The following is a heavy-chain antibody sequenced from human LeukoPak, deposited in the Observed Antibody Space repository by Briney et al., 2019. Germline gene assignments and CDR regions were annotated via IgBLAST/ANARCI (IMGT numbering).Heavy chain of an antibody. V-gene: IGHV4-59*01. CDR1: GGSITNYH. CDR2: IYYTGTT. D-gene: IGHD1-7*01. J-gene: IGHJ5*01. CDR3: ARSLIGTTLRFVP. Sequence: SETLSLTCTVSGGSITNYHWSWIGQHPGKGLEWIGYIYYTGTTNYNPSLKSRVTISVDTSKNQFSLNLRSVTAADTAVYYCARSLIGTTLRFVPWGQGTMVTVSS.